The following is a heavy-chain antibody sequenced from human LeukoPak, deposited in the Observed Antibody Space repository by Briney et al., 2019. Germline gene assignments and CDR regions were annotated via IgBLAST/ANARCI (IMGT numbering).Heavy chain of an antibody. Sequence: GGSLRLSCAASGFTFSDYYMSWIRQAPGKGLEWVSYISSSGSTIYYADSVKGRFTISRDNSKNTLYLQMNSLRAEDTAVYYCAKALDSGALPRGASYFAYWGQGTLVTVSS. CDR3: AKALDSGALPRGASYFAY. CDR2: ISSSGSTI. CDR1: GFTFSDYY. V-gene: IGHV3-11*01. D-gene: IGHD2-15*01. J-gene: IGHJ4*02.